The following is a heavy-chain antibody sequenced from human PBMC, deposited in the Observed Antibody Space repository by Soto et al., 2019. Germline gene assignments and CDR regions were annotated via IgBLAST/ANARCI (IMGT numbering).Heavy chain of an antibody. CDR1: GGSVRSNNW. CDR2: IHHREST. Sequence: PSETLSITCAFSGGSVRSNNWWFWFRQPPGKGLEWIGEIHHRESTNLNPSLKSRVTISVDRSKNEFSLKVRSVTAADTAVYYCGCRVEDISYDYYGMDVWGQGTTVTVSS. D-gene: IGHD2-15*01. CDR3: GCRVEDISYDYYGMDV. V-gene: IGHV4-4*02. J-gene: IGHJ6*01.